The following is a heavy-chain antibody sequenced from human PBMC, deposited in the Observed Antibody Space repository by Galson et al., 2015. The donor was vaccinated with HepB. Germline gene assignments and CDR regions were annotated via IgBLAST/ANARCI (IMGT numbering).Heavy chain of an antibody. CDR1: GGTFSSYT. D-gene: IGHD6-13*01. Sequence: SVKVSCKASGGTFSSYTISWVRQAPGQGLEWMGRIIPILGIANYAQKFQGRVTITADKSASTAYMELSSLRSEDTAVYYCATGQRKAAAGLTLTGGYYYGMDVWGQGTTVTVSS. V-gene: IGHV1-69*02. CDR3: ATGQRKAAAGLTLTGGYYYGMDV. J-gene: IGHJ6*02. CDR2: IIPILGIA.